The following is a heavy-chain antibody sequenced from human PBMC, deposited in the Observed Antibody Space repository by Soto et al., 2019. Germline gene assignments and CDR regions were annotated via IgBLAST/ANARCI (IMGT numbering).Heavy chain of an antibody. D-gene: IGHD3-9*01. CDR3: ARNYYDILTGHSDAFDI. CDR2: INAGNGNT. CDR1: GYTFTSYA. J-gene: IGHJ3*02. Sequence: GASVKVSCKASGYTFTSYAMHWARQAPGQRLEWMGWINAGNGNTKYSQKFQGRVTITRDTSASTAYMELSSLRSEDTAVYYCARNYYDILTGHSDAFDIWGQGTMVTVSS. V-gene: IGHV1-3*01.